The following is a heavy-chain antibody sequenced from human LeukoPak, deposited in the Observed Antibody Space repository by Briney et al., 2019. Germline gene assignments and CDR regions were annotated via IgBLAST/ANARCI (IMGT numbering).Heavy chain of an antibody. CDR1: GDSISSYY. J-gene: IGHJ4*02. D-gene: IGHD5-18*01. CDR3: ARDTAMVTRSPQWGFDY. V-gene: IGHV4-4*08. CDR2: IYYSGST. Sequence: SETLSLTCTVSGDSISSYYWSWIRQPPGKGLEWIGYIYYSGSTNYNPSLESRVTRSIATSKNQFSLKLSSVTAADTAVYYCARDTAMVTRSPQWGFDYWGQGTLVTVSS.